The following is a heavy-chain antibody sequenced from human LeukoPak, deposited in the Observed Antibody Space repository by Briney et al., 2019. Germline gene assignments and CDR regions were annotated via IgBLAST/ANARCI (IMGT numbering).Heavy chain of an antibody. Sequence: GGSLRLSCAASGFTFSNYWMSWVRQAPGKGLEWVAIIKQDGSEKYYVDSVKGRFTISRDNAQKSLFLQMSGLRGEDTAVYYCAKEFNRGLPDYWGQGTLVTVPS. J-gene: IGHJ4*02. CDR1: GFTFSNYW. CDR3: AKEFNRGLPDY. D-gene: IGHD2-21*01. CDR2: IKQDGSEK. V-gene: IGHV3-7*01.